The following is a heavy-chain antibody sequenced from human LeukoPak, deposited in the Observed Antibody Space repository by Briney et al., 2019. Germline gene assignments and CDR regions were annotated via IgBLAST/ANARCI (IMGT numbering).Heavy chain of an antibody. CDR3: ARGRYYYDSSGYYGFQH. Sequence: SVKVSCKASGGTFSSYAISWVRQAPGQGLEWMGGIIPIFGTANYAQKFQGRVTITTDESTSPAYMELSSLRSEDTAVYYCARGRYYYDSSGYYGFQHWGQGTLVTVSS. J-gene: IGHJ1*01. CDR2: IIPIFGTA. D-gene: IGHD3-22*01. V-gene: IGHV1-69*05. CDR1: GGTFSSYA.